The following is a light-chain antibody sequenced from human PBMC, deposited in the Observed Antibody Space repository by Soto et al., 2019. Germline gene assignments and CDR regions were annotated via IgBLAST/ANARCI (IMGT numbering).Light chain of an antibody. CDR2: RAA. Sequence: DIQMTQSPSTLSASVGDRVTITCRASQSISSRLVWYQQKPGEAPKGLIYRAASLESAVPSRFSGSGSGRVFALTISSLQPDDLATYYCLQYDNYPWTFGQGTKV. J-gene: IGKJ1*01. CDR3: LQYDNYPWT. CDR1: QSISSR. V-gene: IGKV1-5*03.